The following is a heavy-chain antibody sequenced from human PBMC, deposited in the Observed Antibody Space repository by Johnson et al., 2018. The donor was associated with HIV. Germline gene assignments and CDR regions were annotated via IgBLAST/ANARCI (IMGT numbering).Heavy chain of an antibody. Sequence: VQLVESGGGFVQPGGSLRLSCAASGFTNNNAWMNWVRQAPGKGLEWVGRIKSKSDGGTADYAAPVKGSFTIARDDSEKILYLQMSSLKTEDTAVYYCTTADIVGTFDIWGQGTMVTVS. J-gene: IGHJ3*02. CDR2: IKSKSDGGTA. CDR1: GFTNNNAW. CDR3: TTADIVGTFDI. V-gene: IGHV3-15*01. D-gene: IGHD2-15*01.